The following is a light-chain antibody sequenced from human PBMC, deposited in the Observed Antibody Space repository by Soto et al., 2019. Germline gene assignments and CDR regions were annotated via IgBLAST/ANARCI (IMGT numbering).Light chain of an antibody. J-gene: IGKJ1*01. CDR1: RGVGGW. V-gene: IGKV1-5*03. Sequence: DIQIPQFLSPLSASVGDRVPITCRAGRGVGGWLAWYQQKPGKAPKLLIYEASTLKSGVPSRFGGGGSGTDFTLTISSLQPDDFATYYCQQYQTYPTFGQGTKVEIK. CDR2: EAS. CDR3: QQYQTYPT.